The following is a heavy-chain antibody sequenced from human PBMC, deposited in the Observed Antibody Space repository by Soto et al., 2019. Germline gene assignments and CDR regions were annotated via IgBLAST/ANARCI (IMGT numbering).Heavy chain of an antibody. D-gene: IGHD2-15*01. CDR2: IDPTDSFT. Sequence: PGESLKISCKASGYKCTTFWLNWGLQTPGKGLEWLGRIDPTDSFTNYSPPFEGHVTISVDRSISTAYLQWNSLQASDTAIYYCARPASGGSRDAFDVWGQGTTVTVSS. J-gene: IGHJ3*01. CDR3: ARPASGGSRDAFDV. CDR1: GYKCTTFW. V-gene: IGHV5-10-1*01.